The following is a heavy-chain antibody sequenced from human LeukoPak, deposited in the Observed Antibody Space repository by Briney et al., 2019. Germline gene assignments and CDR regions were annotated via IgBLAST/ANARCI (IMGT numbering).Heavy chain of an antibody. CDR3: AGAPLNSYGGDPYFDY. D-gene: IGHD5-18*01. CDR2: IIPILGIA. V-gene: IGHV1-69*04. J-gene: IGHJ4*02. CDR1: GGTFSSYA. Sequence: SVTVSCKASGGTFSSYAISWVRQAPGQGLEWMGRIIPILGIANYAQKFQGRVTITADKSTSTAYMELSSLRSEDTAVYYCAGAPLNSYGGDPYFDYWGQGTLVTVSS.